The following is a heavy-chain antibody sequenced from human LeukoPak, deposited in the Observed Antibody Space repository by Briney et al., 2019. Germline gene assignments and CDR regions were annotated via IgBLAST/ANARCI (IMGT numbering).Heavy chain of an antibody. J-gene: IGHJ6*03. CDR2: ISPSGGST. D-gene: IGHD1-7*01. CDR3: AGTKLELPPYYYYYMDV. Sequence: ASVKVSCKAFGYTFTSNYMHWVRQAPGQGPEWMGVISPSGGSTTYAQKFQGRVTLTRDMSTSTAYMELSSLRSEDTAVYYCAGTKLELPPYYYYYMDVWGKGTTVTVSS. V-gene: IGHV1-46*01. CDR1: GYTFTSNY.